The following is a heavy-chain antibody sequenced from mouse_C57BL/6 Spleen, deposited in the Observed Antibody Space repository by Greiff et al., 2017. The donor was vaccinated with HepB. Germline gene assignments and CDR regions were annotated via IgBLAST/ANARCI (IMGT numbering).Heavy chain of an antibody. CDR2: ISGGGGNT. Sequence: DVKLQESGGGLVKPGGSLKLSCAASGFTFSSYTMSWVRQTPEKRLEWVATISGGGGNTYYPDSVKGRFTISRDNAKNTLYLQMSSLRSEDTALYYCARELLAWFAYWGQGTLVTVSA. CDR1: GFTFSSYT. V-gene: IGHV5-9*01. J-gene: IGHJ3*01. CDR3: ARELLAWFAY. D-gene: IGHD1-1*01.